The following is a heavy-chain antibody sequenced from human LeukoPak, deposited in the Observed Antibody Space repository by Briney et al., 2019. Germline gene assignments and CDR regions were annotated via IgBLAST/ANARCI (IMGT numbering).Heavy chain of an antibody. D-gene: IGHD5-12*01. Sequence: SETLSLTCIVSGGSLSSGGYYWSWIRQHPGKGLEWIGYIYYSGSTYYNPSLKSRVTISVDTSKNQFSLKLSSVTAADTAVYYCARGTSGYDYFDYWGQGTLVTVSS. J-gene: IGHJ4*02. CDR2: IYYSGST. V-gene: IGHV4-31*03. CDR1: GGSLSSGGYY. CDR3: ARGTSGYDYFDY.